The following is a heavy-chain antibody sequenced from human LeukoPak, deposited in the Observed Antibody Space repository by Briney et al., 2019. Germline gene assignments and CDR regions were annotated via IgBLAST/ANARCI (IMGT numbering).Heavy chain of an antibody. CDR1: GFTFSSYR. D-gene: IGHD1-7*01. J-gene: IGHJ4*02. Sequence: GGSLRLSCAASGFTFSSYRMNWVRQAPGKGLDWVSYISSSSTIYYADSVKGRFTISRDNAKNSLYLQMNSLRAEDTAVYYCARSSRELGGYAPWELMPPFDYWGQGTLVTVSS. CDR2: ISSSSTI. CDR3: ARSSRELGGYAPWELMPPFDY. V-gene: IGHV3-48*01.